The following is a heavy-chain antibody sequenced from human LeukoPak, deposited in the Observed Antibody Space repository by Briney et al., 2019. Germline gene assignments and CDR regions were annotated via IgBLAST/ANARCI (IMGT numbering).Heavy chain of an antibody. J-gene: IGHJ5*02. V-gene: IGHV4-30-2*01. Sequence: PSGTLSLTCVVSGGSISSGGYSWSWIRQPPGKGLEWIGYIYHSGSTYYNPSLKSRVTISVDRSKNQFSLKVTSVTAADTAVYYCARELEGFDPWGQGTLVTVSS. CDR3: ARELEGFDP. CDR2: IYHSGST. CDR1: GGSISSGGYS.